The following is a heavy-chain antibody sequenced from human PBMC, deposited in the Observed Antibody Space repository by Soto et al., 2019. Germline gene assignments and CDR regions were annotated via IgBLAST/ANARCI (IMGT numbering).Heavy chain of an antibody. CDR1: GYTFTSYG. J-gene: IGHJ4*02. CDR3: ARSHLGVVFCYLYFDY. CDR2: ISAYNGNT. D-gene: IGHD3-3*01. Sequence: QVQLVQSGAEVKKPGASVKFSCKASGYTFTSYGITWVRQAPGQGLEWMGWISAYNGNTNYAQKLQGRVTMTTDTSTSPVYIELGSLRSDDTAVYCCARSHLGVVFCYLYFDYWGQGTLVTVSS. V-gene: IGHV1-18*04.